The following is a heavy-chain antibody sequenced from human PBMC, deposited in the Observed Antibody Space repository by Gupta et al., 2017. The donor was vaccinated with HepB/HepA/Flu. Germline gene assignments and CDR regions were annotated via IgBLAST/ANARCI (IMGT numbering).Heavy chain of an antibody. CDR2: ISSSSSYI. CDR1: GFTFSSYS. CDR3: ARGVTEAIGGVVYNWFDP. V-gene: IGHV3-21*01. Sequence: EVQLVESGGGLVKPGGSLRLSCAASGFTFSSYSMNWARQAPGKGLEWVSSISSSSSYIYYEESVKGRFTISRDNAKNSLDLQMNSLRAEDTAVYYCARGVTEAIGGVVYNWFDPGGQGTLVTVSS. D-gene: IGHD3-3*01. J-gene: IGHJ5*02.